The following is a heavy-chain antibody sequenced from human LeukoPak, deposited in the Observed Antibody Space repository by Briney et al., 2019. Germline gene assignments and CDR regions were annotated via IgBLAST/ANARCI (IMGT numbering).Heavy chain of an antibody. CDR1: GGSISSYY. CDR2: ISDSGST. J-gene: IGHJ4*02. Sequence: PSETLSLICSVSGGSISSYYWSWIRQPPGKGLEWIVYISDSGSTNYNPSLKSRVSISVDMSKNQLSLGLSSVTAADTAVYYCARGRGGITMVRGVIPGDYWGQGTLVTVSS. CDR3: ARGRGGITMVRGVIPGDY. V-gene: IGHV4-59*01. D-gene: IGHD3-10*01.